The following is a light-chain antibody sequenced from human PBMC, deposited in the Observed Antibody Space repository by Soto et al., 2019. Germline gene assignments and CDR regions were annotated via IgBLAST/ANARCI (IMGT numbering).Light chain of an antibody. CDR3: QTWGTGIHWV. CDR2: LNSDGSH. J-gene: IGLJ3*02. CDR1: SGHRTYA. V-gene: IGLV4-69*01. Sequence: QPVLTQSPSASASLGASVKLTCTLSSGHRTYAIAWHQQQPEKGPRYLMKLNSDGSHSKGDGIPDRFSGSSSGAERYLTISSLQSEDEADYYCQTWGTGIHWVFGGGTKLTVL.